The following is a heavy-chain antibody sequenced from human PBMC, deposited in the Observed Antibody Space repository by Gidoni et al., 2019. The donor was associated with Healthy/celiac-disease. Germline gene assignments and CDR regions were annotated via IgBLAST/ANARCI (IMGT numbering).Heavy chain of an antibody. CDR1: GFTFSTAW. D-gene: IGHD3-22*01. V-gene: IGHV3-15*01. J-gene: IGHJ4*02. CDR2: IKSKTDGGTT. Sequence: EVQLVESGGGLVKPGGSLRLPCAASGFTFSTAWMSWVRQAPGKGLEWVGRIKSKTDGGTTDYAAPVKGRFTISRDDSKNTLYLQMNSLKTEDTAVYYCTTDLTYYYDTQGDYWGQGTLVTVSS. CDR3: TTDLTYYYDTQGDY.